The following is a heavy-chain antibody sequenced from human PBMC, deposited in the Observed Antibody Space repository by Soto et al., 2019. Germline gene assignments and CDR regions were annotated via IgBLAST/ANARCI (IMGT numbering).Heavy chain of an antibody. CDR2: ISYDGSNK. J-gene: IGHJ2*01. Sequence: QVQLVESGGGVVQPGRSLRLSCAASGFTFSSYGMHWVRQAPGKGLEWVAVISYDGSNKYYADSVKGRFTISRDNSKNPXYPXMNSLRAEYTAVYYCAKVTYYERSGDLLAYWYFDLWGRGTLVTVSS. D-gene: IGHD3-22*01. CDR3: AKVTYYERSGDLLAYWYFDL. CDR1: GFTFSSYG. V-gene: IGHV3-30*18.